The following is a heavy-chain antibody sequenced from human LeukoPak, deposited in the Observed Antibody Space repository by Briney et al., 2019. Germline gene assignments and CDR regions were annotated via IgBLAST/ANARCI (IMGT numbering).Heavy chain of an antibody. CDR3: ARGFRNGPFDC. CDR2: IKRNGDST. CDR1: GVTFDDYV. Sequence: GGSLRLSCEASGVTFDDYVMCWVRQLPGKGVGWVSGIKRNGDSTDYAGSVKGRFTISRDNAKNSHFLQMNSLRVEDTALYYCARGFRNGPFDCWGQGTLVTVSS. J-gene: IGHJ4*02. D-gene: IGHD2-8*01. V-gene: IGHV3-20*04.